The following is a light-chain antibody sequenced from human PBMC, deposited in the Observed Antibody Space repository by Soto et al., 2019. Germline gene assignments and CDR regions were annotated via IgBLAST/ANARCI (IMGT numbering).Light chain of an antibody. Sequence: DIQMTQSPSILSASVGDRVTMTCRASQSIGNWVAWYQQKPGTAPKLLIHKASTLESGVPSRFSGSGSWTEFTLTISSLQPDDVATYYFQQYNSFSWTFGQGTKVEI. J-gene: IGKJ1*01. V-gene: IGKV1-5*03. CDR1: QSIGNW. CDR2: KAS. CDR3: QQYNSFSWT.